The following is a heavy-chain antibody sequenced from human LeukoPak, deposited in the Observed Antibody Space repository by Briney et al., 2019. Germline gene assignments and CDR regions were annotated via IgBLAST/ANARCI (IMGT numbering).Heavy chain of an antibody. V-gene: IGHV4-39*02. CDR3: TRDGSGEPAT. CDR1: GGSISSSSYY. Sequence: SETLSLTCTVSGGSISSSSYYWGWIRQPPGKWVEGMASIYYSGSTYYNPSLKGRVTISVDKSRNQFSLMLSHVSAEDRRLYYCTRDGSGEPATWGQGTLVTVSS. D-gene: IGHD3-10*01. CDR2: IYYSGST. J-gene: IGHJ5*02.